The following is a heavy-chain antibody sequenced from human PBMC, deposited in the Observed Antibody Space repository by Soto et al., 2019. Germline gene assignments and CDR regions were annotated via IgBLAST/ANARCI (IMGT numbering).Heavy chain of an antibody. Sequence: PSDTLSLTCTVSGGSISSNYWTWIRQPPGKGLEWIGYVYNSGSTNYNPSLKSRVTISEDTSKSQFSLKVNSMTAADTAVYYCARYRREAVAGSPLDNWGQGMLVTVYS. CDR1: GGSISSNY. CDR2: VYNSGST. CDR3: ARYRREAVAGSPLDN. J-gene: IGHJ4*02. V-gene: IGHV4-59*01. D-gene: IGHD6-13*01.